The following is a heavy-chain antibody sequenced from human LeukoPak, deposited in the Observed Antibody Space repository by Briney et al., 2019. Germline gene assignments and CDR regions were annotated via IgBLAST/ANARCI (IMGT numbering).Heavy chain of an antibody. J-gene: IGHJ3*02. D-gene: IGHD6-19*01. V-gene: IGHV1-2*06. CDR2: INPNSGGT. CDR1: GYTFTGYY. CDR3: ARPTADSSGWYRDAFDI. Sequence: ASVKVSCKASGYTFTGYYMHWVRQAPGQGLEWMWRINPNSGGTNYPQRFQGRVTLTRDTSINTAYMELSRLISDDTAVYYCARPTADSSGWYRDAFDIWGQGTMVTVSS.